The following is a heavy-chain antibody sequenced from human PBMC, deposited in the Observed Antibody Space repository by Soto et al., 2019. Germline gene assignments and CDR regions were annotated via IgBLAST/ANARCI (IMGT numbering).Heavy chain of an antibody. Sequence: ASVKVSCAASGFTFSSYSMNWVRQAPGKGLEWVSSISSSSSYIYYADSVKGRFTISRDNAKNSLYLQMNSLRAEDTAVYYCARFQAAVAAADYWGQGTLVTVSS. D-gene: IGHD6-19*01. J-gene: IGHJ4*02. CDR3: ARFQAAVAAADY. CDR2: ISSSSSYI. V-gene: IGHV3-21*01. CDR1: GFTFSSYS.